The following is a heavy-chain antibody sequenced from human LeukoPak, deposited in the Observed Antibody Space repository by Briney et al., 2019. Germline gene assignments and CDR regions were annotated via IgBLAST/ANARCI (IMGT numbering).Heavy chain of an antibody. V-gene: IGHV3-23*01. CDR2: IGSVGTT. Sequence: GGSLRLSCAASGFTFSNYAMSWVRQAPGKGLEWVSSIGSVGTTHYADSVKGRFTISRDNSKNTLFLQMNSLRAEDTAVYYCAKYFYDSSTYSVDYWGQGTLVTVSS. J-gene: IGHJ4*02. CDR1: GFTFSNYA. CDR3: AKYFYDSSTYSVDY. D-gene: IGHD3-22*01.